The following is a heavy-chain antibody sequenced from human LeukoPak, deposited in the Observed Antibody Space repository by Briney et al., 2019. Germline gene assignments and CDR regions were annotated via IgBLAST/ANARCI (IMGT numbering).Heavy chain of an antibody. CDR2: ISFDSTSR. CDR1: GFTFSSHG. D-gene: IGHD1-1*01. CDR3: ARARRTGYAFGPQAD. Sequence: GGSLRLSCAASGFTFSSHGMSWVRQAPGKGLEWVAVISFDSTSRYYTDSVKGRFTIFRDNSKNTLFLQMDSLKNEDTAMYYCARARRTGYAFGPQADWGQGTLVTVSS. V-gene: IGHV3-30*03. J-gene: IGHJ4*02.